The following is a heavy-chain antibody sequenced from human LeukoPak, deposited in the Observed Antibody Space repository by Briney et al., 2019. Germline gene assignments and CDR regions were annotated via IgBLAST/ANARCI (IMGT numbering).Heavy chain of an antibody. V-gene: IGHV3-23*01. CDR2: ISGSGSST. CDR3: ARARRYRSSWYHDY. CDR1: GFTFSSYA. Sequence: GGSLRLSCEASGFTFSSYAMSWVRQAPGKGLEWVSTISGSGSSTYYADSVKGRFTISRDNSKNAVYLQMNSLRDEDTAVYYCARARRYRSSWYHDYWGQGSLVTVSS. J-gene: IGHJ4*02. D-gene: IGHD6-13*01.